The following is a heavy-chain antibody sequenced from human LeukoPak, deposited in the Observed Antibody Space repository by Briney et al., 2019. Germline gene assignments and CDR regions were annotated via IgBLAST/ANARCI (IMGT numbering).Heavy chain of an antibody. CDR2: LSYSGST. Sequence: SETLSLTCTVSGASITSYYWTCTRQPPEKALEWIGFLSYSGSTNYNPSVKSRVTISVDTSKNQFSLKLSSVTAADTAMYYCARRHVQYSSSSVPYYFDYWGQGTLVTVSS. V-gene: IGHV4-59*01. J-gene: IGHJ4*02. D-gene: IGHD6-6*01. CDR3: ARRHVQYSSSSVPYYFDY. CDR1: GASITSYY.